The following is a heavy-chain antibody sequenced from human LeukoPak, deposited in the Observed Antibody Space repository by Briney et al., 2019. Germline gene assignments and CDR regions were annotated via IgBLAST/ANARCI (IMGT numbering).Heavy chain of an antibody. D-gene: IGHD3-3*01. Sequence: EASVKVSCKASGYTFTGYYMHWVRQAPGQGLEWMGWINPNSGGTNYAQKFQGWVTMTRDTSISTAYMELSRLRSDDTAVYYCARPRYYDFWSGYPLYFDYWGQGTLVTVSS. CDR1: GYTFTGYY. CDR3: ARPRYYDFWSGYPLYFDY. CDR2: INPNSGGT. J-gene: IGHJ4*02. V-gene: IGHV1-2*04.